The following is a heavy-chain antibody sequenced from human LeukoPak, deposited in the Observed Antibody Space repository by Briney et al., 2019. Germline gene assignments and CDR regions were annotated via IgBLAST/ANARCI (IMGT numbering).Heavy chain of an antibody. D-gene: IGHD1-26*01. J-gene: IGHJ4*02. Sequence: GGSLRLSCAASGFTFSDYYMSWIRQAPGKGLEWVSGINWNGGSTGYADSVKGRFTISRDNAKNSLYLQMNSLRAEDTALYYCARDSGSYSYFDYWGQGTLVTVSS. V-gene: IGHV3-20*04. CDR2: INWNGGST. CDR3: ARDSGSYSYFDY. CDR1: GFTFSDYY.